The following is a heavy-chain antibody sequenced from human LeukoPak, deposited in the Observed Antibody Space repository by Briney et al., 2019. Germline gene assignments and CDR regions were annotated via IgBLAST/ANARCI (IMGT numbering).Heavy chain of an antibody. D-gene: IGHD5-18*01. CDR1: GFRFSDYY. J-gene: IGHJ2*01. CDR2: ISSTGTTL. V-gene: IGHV3-11*01. Sequence: GGSLRLSCAASGFRFSDYYMTWIRQAPGKGPEWVAYISSTGTTLYYVDSVKGRFTISRDNAKNSMYLQMNSLRAEDTAVYYCASGIQPRLSWFFDLWGRGTQVIVSS. CDR3: ASGIQPRLSWFFDL.